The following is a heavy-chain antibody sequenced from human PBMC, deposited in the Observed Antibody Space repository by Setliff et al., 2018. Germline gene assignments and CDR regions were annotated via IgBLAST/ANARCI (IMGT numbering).Heavy chain of an antibody. CDR1: GASINSGHY. Sequence: SETLSLTCAVSGASINSGHYWGWIRQPPGKGLEWIATIYHRGRKYYSPSLQSRVSVSLDTSKNHFSLRLTSMTAADTAVYYCATPGRDDLDSPFEPFDIWGQGTMVT. CDR3: ATPGRDDLDSPFEPFDI. D-gene: IGHD3-3*01. V-gene: IGHV4-38-2*01. J-gene: IGHJ3*02. CDR2: IYHRGRK.